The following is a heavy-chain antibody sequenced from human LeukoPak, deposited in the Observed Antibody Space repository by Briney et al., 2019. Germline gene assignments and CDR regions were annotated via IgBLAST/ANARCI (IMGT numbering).Heavy chain of an antibody. CDR1: GGTFSSYA. V-gene: IGHV1-69*04. D-gene: IGHD3-10*01. J-gene: IGHJ5*02. Sequence: SVKVSCKASGGTFSSYAISWVRQAPGQGLEWMGRIIPILGIANYAQKFQGRVTITADKSTSTAYMELSSLRSEDTAVYYCAREGGDYYGSGSYYNWFDPWGQGTLVTVSS. CDR2: IIPILGIA. CDR3: AREGGDYYGSGSYYNWFDP.